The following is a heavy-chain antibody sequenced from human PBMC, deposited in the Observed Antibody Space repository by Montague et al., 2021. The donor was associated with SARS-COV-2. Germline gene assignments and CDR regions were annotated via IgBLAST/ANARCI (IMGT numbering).Heavy chain of an antibody. J-gene: IGHJ6*02. CDR1: GGSISSCEW. Sequence: SETLSLTCAVSGGSISSCEWWSWVRQPAGKGLEWIGKNHKSESGNNHYNKSLKSRVTISIEQSMNYFSLNLTSMTAADTAVSYCWGTWFYFSPVDVWGQGTTVTVSS. D-gene: IGHD1-7*01. V-gene: IGHV4-4*02. CDR2: NHKSESG. CDR3: WGTWFYFSPVDV.